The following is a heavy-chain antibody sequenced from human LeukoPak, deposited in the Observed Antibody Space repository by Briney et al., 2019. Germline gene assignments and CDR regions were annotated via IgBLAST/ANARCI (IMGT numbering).Heavy chain of an antibody. D-gene: IGHD3-10*01. Sequence: SETLSLTCTVSGGSISSYYWSWIRQPPGKGLEWIGYIYYSGSTNYNPSLKSRVTISVDTSKNQFSLKLSSVTAADTAVYYCARVVIYGSGTSHFDYWGQGTLVTVSS. CDR3: ARVVIYGSGTSHFDY. V-gene: IGHV4-59*08. CDR2: IYYSGST. J-gene: IGHJ4*02. CDR1: GGSISSYY.